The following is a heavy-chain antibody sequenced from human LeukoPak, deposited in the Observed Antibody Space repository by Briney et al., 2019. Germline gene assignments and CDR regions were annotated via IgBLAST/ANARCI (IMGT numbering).Heavy chain of an antibody. J-gene: IGHJ5*02. CDR2: IDSDGSWT. V-gene: IGHV3-74*01. CDR3: ARGGENWFDP. Sequence: GGSLRLSCAASGNYWMHWVRQVPGKGLVWVSHIDSDGSWTSYADSVKGRFTISKDNAKNTVYLQMNSLRAEDTAVYYCARGGENWFDPWGQGTLVTVSS. D-gene: IGHD3-16*01. CDR1: GNYW.